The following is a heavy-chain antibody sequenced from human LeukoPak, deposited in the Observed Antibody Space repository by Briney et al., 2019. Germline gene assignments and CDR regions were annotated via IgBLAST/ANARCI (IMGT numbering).Heavy chain of an antibody. V-gene: IGHV3-7*01. D-gene: IGHD6-6*01. CDR1: GFTLSRNW. CDR3: ARESFAARWD. J-gene: IGHJ4*02. CDR2: IKQDGSQK. Sequence: GGSLRLSCEASGFTLSRNWMSWVRQAQGKGLEWVANIKQDGSQKSYVDSVKGRFTISRDNANNLLYLQMNSLRAEDTAVYYCARESFAARWDWGQGTLVTVSS.